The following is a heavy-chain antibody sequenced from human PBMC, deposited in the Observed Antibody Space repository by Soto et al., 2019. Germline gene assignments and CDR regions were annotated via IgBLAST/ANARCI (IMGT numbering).Heavy chain of an antibody. V-gene: IGHV4-30-4*01. CDR2: IYYSGST. Sequence: SETLSLTCTVSGGSISSGDYYWSWIRQPPGKGLEWIGYIYYSGSTYYNPSLKSRVTISVDTSKNQFSLKLSSVTAADTAVYYCARGEGYYYGSGSINWFDPWGQGTLVTVSS. D-gene: IGHD3-10*01. CDR3: ARGEGYYYGSGSINWFDP. J-gene: IGHJ5*02. CDR1: GGSISSGDYY.